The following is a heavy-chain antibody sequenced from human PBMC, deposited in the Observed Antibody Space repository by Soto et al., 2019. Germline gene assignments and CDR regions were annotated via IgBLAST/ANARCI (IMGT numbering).Heavy chain of an antibody. V-gene: IGHV4-59*01. D-gene: IGHD3-22*01. Sequence: PSETMSLTCTVSGGSISSYYWSWIRQPPGKGLEWIGYIYYSGSTNYNSSLKSRVTISVDTSKNQFSLKLSSVTAADTAVYYCARDQVTMMDYYMDVWGKGTTVTVSS. CDR3: ARDQVTMMDYYMDV. J-gene: IGHJ6*03. CDR1: GGSISSYY. CDR2: IYYSGST.